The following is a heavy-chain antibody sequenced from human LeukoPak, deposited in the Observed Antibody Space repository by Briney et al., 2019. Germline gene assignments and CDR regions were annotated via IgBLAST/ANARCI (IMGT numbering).Heavy chain of an antibody. CDR1: GFTVSSNY. J-gene: IGHJ4*02. V-gene: IGHV3-66*01. CDR3: GRVGSGNSYGYGDY. D-gene: IGHD5-18*01. CDR2: LYSGVGT. Sequence: GGSLRLSCAASGFTVSSNYMSWVRQAPGKGLEWVSVLYSGVGTYYADSVKGRFTISRDNSKNTLYLQMNSLRAEETAVYYCGRVGSGNSYGYGDYWGQGSLVTVSS.